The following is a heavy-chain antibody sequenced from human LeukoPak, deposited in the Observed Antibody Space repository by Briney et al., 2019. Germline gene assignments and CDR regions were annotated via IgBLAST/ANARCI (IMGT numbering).Heavy chain of an antibody. D-gene: IGHD1-26*01. CDR3: ARGASYYDQRSPNWYFDL. Sequence: GGSLRLSCAASGFTFSSYSMNWVRQAPGKGLEWVSSISSSSSYIYYADSVKGRFTISRDNAKNSLYLQMNSLRAEDTAVYYCARGASYYDQRSPNWYFDLWGRGTLVTVPS. J-gene: IGHJ2*01. V-gene: IGHV3-21*01. CDR1: GFTFSSYS. CDR2: ISSSSSYI.